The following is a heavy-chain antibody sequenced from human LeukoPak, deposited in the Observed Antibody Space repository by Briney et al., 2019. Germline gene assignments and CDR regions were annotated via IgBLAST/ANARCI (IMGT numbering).Heavy chain of an antibody. Sequence: LETLSLTCTVSGGSISSSSYYWGWIRQPPGKGLEWIGRIYTSGSTNYNPSLKSRVTMSVDTSKNQFALKLSSVTAADTAVYYCARDRTSGITIFGVVTDNAFDIWGQGTMVTVSS. CDR3: ARDRTSGITIFGVVTDNAFDI. D-gene: IGHD3-3*01. V-gene: IGHV4-39*06. CDR2: IYTSGST. J-gene: IGHJ3*02. CDR1: GGSISSSSYY.